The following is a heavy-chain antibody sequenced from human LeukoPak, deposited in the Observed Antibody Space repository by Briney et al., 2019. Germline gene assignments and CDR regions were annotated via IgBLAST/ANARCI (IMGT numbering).Heavy chain of an antibody. CDR2: ISGSGGST. CDR1: GSTFSSYA. D-gene: IGHD3-3*01. Sequence: GGSLRLSCAASGSTFSSYAMSWVRQAPGKGLEWVSAISGSGGSTYYADSVKGRFTISRDNSKNTLYLQMNSLRAEDTAVYYCAKGNGVPIEDYDFWSGINTIRGFDYWGQGTLVTVSS. V-gene: IGHV3-23*01. J-gene: IGHJ4*02. CDR3: AKGNGVPIEDYDFWSGINTIRGFDY.